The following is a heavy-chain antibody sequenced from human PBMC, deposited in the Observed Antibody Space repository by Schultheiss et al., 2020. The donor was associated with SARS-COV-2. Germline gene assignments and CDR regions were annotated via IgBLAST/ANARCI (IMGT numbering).Heavy chain of an antibody. Sequence: GGSPRLSCTASGFTFGDYAMSWVRQAPGKGLEWVGFIRSKAYGGTTEYAASVKGRFTISRDDSKNTLYLQMNSLKTEDTAVYYCTTDIFDADSLYYGMDVWGQGTTVTVSS. V-gene: IGHV3-49*04. D-gene: IGHD3-3*01. CDR1: GFTFGDYA. J-gene: IGHJ6*02. CDR2: IRSKAYGGTT. CDR3: TTDIFDADSLYYGMDV.